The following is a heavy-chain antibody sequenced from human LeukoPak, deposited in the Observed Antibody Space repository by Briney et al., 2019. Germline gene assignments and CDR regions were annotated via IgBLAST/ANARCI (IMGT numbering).Heavy chain of an antibody. Sequence: SETLSLTCTVSSGSISTSNYYWGWVRQPPGKGLEWIGYIYYSGSTNFNPSLKSRVTISVDTSKNQFSLKMSSVTAADTAVYFCARGGPPGYYYDYYMDVWGKGTTVTISS. CDR2: IYYSGST. V-gene: IGHV4-61*05. CDR1: SGSISTSNYY. J-gene: IGHJ6*03. CDR3: ARGGPPGYYYDYYMDV.